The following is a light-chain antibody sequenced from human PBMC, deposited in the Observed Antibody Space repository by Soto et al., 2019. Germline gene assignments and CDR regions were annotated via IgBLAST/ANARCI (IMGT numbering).Light chain of an antibody. CDR1: QSVTTR. V-gene: IGKV3-11*01. Sequence: IVLTQSPGTLSLSPGERVTLSCRASQSVTTRLAWYQHKPGQAPRLLIYDASNRATGIPARFSGSGSGTDFTLTISSLEPEDFAVYYCQQRSNWPPTFGQGTRLEIK. CDR3: QQRSNWPPT. CDR2: DAS. J-gene: IGKJ5*01.